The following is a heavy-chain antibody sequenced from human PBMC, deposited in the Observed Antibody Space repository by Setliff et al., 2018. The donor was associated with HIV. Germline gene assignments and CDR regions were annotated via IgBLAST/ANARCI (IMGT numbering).Heavy chain of an antibody. J-gene: IGHJ4*02. D-gene: IGHD3-22*01. V-gene: IGHV4-39*07. CDR2: IYYSGST. CDR1: GGSISSSSYY. CDR3: ARAPGSMIVVAHFDY. Sequence: ASETLSLTCTVSGGSISSSSYYWGWIRQPPGKGLEWIGSIYYSGSTNYNPSLKSRVTISVDTSKNQFSLKLSSVTAADTAVYYCARAPGSMIVVAHFDYWGQGTLVTVSS.